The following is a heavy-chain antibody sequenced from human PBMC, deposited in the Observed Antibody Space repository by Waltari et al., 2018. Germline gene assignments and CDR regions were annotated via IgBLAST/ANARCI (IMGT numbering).Heavy chain of an antibody. D-gene: IGHD6-19*01. CDR3: AKDICRYSSGWCAFDI. CDR1: GFTVDDNA. J-gene: IGHJ3*02. V-gene: IGHV3-9*03. Sequence: EVQLVESGGGLVQPGRSLRLSCTASGFTVDDNAMHWVRPDPGKGLEVVSGISWNSGSIGYADSVKGRFTISRDNAKNSLDLQMNSLRAEDMALYYCAKDICRYSSGWCAFDIWGQGTMVTVSS. CDR2: ISWNSGSI.